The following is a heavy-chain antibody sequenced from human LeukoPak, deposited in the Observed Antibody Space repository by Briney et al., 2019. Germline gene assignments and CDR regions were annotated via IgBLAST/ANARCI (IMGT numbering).Heavy chain of an antibody. V-gene: IGHV4-34*01. CDR1: GGSFSGYY. CDR2: INHSGST. D-gene: IGHD2-2*01. CDR3: AREPVVPAAIFYYYYGMDV. J-gene: IGHJ6*02. Sequence: SETLSLTCAVYGGSFSGYYWSWIRQPPGKGLEWIGEINHSGSTNYNPSLKSRVTISVDTSKNQFSLKLSSVTAADTAVYYCAREPVVPAAIFYYYYGMDVWGQGTTVTVSS.